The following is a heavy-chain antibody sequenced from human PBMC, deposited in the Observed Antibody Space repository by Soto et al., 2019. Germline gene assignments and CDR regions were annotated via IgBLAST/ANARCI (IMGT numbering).Heavy chain of an antibody. V-gene: IGHV2-5*01. CDR1: GFSFSTTGVG. J-gene: IGHJ6*02. D-gene: IGHD3-10*02. Sequence: QITLRESGPTLVKPTQTLPLTCAYSGFSFSTTGVGGGWFRQPPGQALQWLALIYWSGNEGYSPSLNGRLTVTKDTSKNQVLLMMTKVDPVDTATYYCAHDLSGYYSVMDVWGPGTNVTVSS. CDR2: IYWSGNE. CDR3: AHDLSGYYSVMDV.